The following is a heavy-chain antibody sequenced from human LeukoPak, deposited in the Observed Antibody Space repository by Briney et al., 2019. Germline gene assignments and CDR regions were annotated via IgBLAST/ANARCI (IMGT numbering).Heavy chain of an antibody. D-gene: IGHD6-13*01. V-gene: IGHV4-34*01. CDR2: INHSGGT. CDR1: GGSFSGYS. CDR3: ARDGGSSWYYVY. J-gene: IGHJ4*02. Sequence: SETLSLTCAVYGGSFSGYSWNWIRQPPVKGLEWIGEINHSGGTNYNPSLKSRVTISVDTSKKQFSLKLSSVTAADTAVYYCARDGGSSWYYVYWGQGTLVTVSS.